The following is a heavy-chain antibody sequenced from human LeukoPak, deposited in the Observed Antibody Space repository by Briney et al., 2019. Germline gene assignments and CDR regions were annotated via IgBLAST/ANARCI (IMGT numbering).Heavy chain of an antibody. CDR2: IYHSGST. Sequence: SETLSLTCTVSGGSISSYYWGWIRQPPGKGLEWIGSIYHSGSTYYNPSLKSRVTISVDTSKNQFSLKLSSVTAADTAVYYCARDPATKADSLGPEFDYWGQGTLVTVSS. CDR3: ARDPATKADSLGPEFDY. V-gene: IGHV4-38-2*02. D-gene: IGHD2-8*01. J-gene: IGHJ4*02. CDR1: GGSISSYY.